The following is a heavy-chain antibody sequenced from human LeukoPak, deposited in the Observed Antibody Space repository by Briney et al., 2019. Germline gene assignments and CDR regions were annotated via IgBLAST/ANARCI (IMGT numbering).Heavy chain of an antibody. CDR3: ARGPGIVVVPAANYYYYYGMDV. V-gene: IGHV3-48*03. CDR1: GFTFSSYE. CDR2: ISSSGSTM. Sequence: LTGGSLRLSCAASGFTFSSYEMNWVRQAPGKGLEWVSYISSSGSTMYYADSVKGRFTISRDNAKNSLYLQMNSLRAEDTAVYYCARGPGIVVVPAANYYYYYGMDVWGQGTTVTVSS. D-gene: IGHD2-2*01. J-gene: IGHJ6*02.